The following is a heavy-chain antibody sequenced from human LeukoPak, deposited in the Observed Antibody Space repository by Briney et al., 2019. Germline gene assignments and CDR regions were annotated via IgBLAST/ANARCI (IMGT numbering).Heavy chain of an antibody. CDR2: IYYSGST. J-gene: IGHJ5*02. D-gene: IGHD6-6*01. V-gene: IGHV4-39*07. Sequence: SETLSLTCTVSGGSISGSSYYWGWIRQPPGKGLEWIGSIYYSGSTNYNPSLKSRVTISVDTSKNQFSLKLSSVTAADTAVYYCARGVVAARFWFDPWGQGTLVTVSS. CDR3: ARGVVAARFWFDP. CDR1: GGSISGSSYY.